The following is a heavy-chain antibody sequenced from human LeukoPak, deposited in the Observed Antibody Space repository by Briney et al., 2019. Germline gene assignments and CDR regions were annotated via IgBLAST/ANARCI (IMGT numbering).Heavy chain of an antibody. Sequence: GGSLRLSCAASGFTFSSYSMNWVRQAPGKGLECVSSISSSSSYIYYADSVKGRFTISRDNAKNSLYLQMNSLRAEDTAVYYCASIVGATPVTPWGQGTLVTVSS. CDR2: ISSSSSYI. J-gene: IGHJ5*02. CDR1: GFTFSSYS. D-gene: IGHD1-26*01. V-gene: IGHV3-21*01. CDR3: ASIVGATPVTP.